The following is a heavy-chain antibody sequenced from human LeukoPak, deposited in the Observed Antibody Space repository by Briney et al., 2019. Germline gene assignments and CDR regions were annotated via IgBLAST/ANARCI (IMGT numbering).Heavy chain of an antibody. CDR1: GGSFSGYY. J-gene: IGHJ6*02. CDR2: INHSGST. Sequence: SETLSLTCAVYGGSFSGYYWSWIRQPPGKGLEWSGEINHSGSTNYNPSLKSRVTISVDTSKNQFSLKLSSVTAADKAVYYCARGRTGQGGWPYYYYYYGMDVWGQGTTVTVSS. D-gene: IGHD6-19*01. CDR3: ARGRTGQGGWPYYYYYYGMDV. V-gene: IGHV4-34*01.